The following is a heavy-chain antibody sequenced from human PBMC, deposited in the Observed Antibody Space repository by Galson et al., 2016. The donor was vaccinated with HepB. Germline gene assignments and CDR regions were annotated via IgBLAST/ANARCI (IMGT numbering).Heavy chain of an antibody. CDR2: ISSSSSTI. Sequence: SLRLSCAASGFTFSSYTMNWVRQAPGKGLEWVSYISSSSSTIYYADSVKGRFTISRDNAKNSLYLQMNSLRDEDTAVYYCARTQFSRGYWYFELWGRGTLVTVSS. V-gene: IGHV3-48*02. CDR1: GFTFSSYT. J-gene: IGHJ2*01. CDR3: ARTQFSRGYWYFEL. D-gene: IGHD6-6*01.